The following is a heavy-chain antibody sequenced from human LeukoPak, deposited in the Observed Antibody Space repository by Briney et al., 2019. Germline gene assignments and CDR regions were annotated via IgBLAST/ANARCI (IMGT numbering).Heavy chain of an antibody. V-gene: IGHV1-8*01. Sequence: ASVTVSCKASGYTFTSYDINWARQAPGQGLEWMGWMNTNSGNTGYAQKFQGRVTMTRNTSISTAYMELSSLRSEDTAVYYCARGRRKSSSWFGHFDYWGQGTLVTVSS. D-gene: IGHD6-13*01. CDR3: ARGRRKSSSWFGHFDY. CDR1: GYTFTSYD. CDR2: MNTNSGNT. J-gene: IGHJ4*02.